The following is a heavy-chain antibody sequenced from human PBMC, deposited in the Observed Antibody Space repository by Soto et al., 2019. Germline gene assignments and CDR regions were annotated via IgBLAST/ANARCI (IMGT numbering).Heavy chain of an antibody. CDR1: GYSFTSYG. V-gene: IGHV1-18*04. J-gene: IGHJ6*02. D-gene: IGHD1-20*01. CDR2: ISPYKGDT. Sequence: QVPLVQSGAEVKKPGASVKVSCKASGYSFTSYGVSWVRQAPGQGLEWMGWISPYKGDTHYAQKLQGRVTMTTDTSTNTAYMELRSLRSDDTAVYYCAREPRYREMDVWGQGTTVTVSS. CDR3: AREPRYREMDV.